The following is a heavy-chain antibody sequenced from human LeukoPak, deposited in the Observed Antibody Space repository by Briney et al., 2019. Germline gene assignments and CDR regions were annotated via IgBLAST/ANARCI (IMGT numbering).Heavy chain of an antibody. J-gene: IGHJ5*02. CDR1: GGSISSSSYY. CDR2: IYYSGST. Sequence: PSETLSLTCTVSGGSISSSSYYWGWIRQPPGKGLEWIGSIYYSGSTYYNPSLKSRVTMSADTPKNQFSLKLSSVTAADTAVYYCARGKSNIAALGFDNWGQGTLVTVSS. V-gene: IGHV4-39*07. CDR3: ARGKSNIAALGFDN. D-gene: IGHD6-25*01.